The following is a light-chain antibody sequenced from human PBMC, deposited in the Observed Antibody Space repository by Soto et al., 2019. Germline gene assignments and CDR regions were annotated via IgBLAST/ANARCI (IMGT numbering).Light chain of an antibody. CDR1: QSISSW. CDR3: QQYNSYSPMYT. V-gene: IGKV1-5*01. CDR2: DAS. Sequence: DIQMTQSPSTLSASVGDRVTITCRASQSISSWLAWYQQKPGKAPKLLIYDASSLESGVPSRFSGSGSGTEFTRPISSLQPDDFATYYCQQYNSYSPMYTFGQGTKLEIK. J-gene: IGKJ2*01.